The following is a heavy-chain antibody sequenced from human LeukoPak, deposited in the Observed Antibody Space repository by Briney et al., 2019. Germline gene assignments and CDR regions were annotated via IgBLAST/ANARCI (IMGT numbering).Heavy chain of an antibody. Sequence: SETLSLTCAVYGGSFCGYYWSWIRQPPGKGLEWIGEINHSGSTNYNPSLKSRVTISVDTSKNKFSLKLSSVTAADTAVYYCARSSWDTRGEQRVPDYFDYWGQGTLVTVSS. V-gene: IGHV4-34*01. CDR2: INHSGST. CDR1: GGSFCGYY. D-gene: IGHD1/OR15-1a*01. CDR3: ARSSWDTRGEQRVPDYFDY. J-gene: IGHJ4*02.